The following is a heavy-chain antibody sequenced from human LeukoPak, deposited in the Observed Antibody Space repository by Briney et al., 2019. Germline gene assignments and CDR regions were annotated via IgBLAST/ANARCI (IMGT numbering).Heavy chain of an antibody. V-gene: IGHV3-23*01. Sequence: GGSLRLSCAASGFTFSSYAMSWVRQAPGKGLEWVSAISGSGGSTYYADSVKGRFTISRDNSKNTLYLQMNNLRVEDTAVYYCARTVIAVPAPDYWGQGTLVTVSS. D-gene: IGHD2/OR15-2a*01. CDR3: ARTVIAVPAPDY. CDR1: GFTFSSYA. J-gene: IGHJ4*02. CDR2: ISGSGGST.